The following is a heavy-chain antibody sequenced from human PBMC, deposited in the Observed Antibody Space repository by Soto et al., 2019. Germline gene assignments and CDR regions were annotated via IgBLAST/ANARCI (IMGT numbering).Heavy chain of an antibody. CDR3: ARDRNYYDSSGYLRIRYFDY. CDR1: GYTFTGYY. Sequence: ASVKVSFKASGYTFTGYYMHWLRQAPGQGLEWMGWINPNSGGTNYAQKFQGWVTMTRDTSISTAYMELSRLRSDDTAVYYCARDRNYYDSSGYLRIRYFDYWGQGTLVTVSS. V-gene: IGHV1-2*04. CDR2: INPNSGGT. J-gene: IGHJ4*02. D-gene: IGHD3-22*01.